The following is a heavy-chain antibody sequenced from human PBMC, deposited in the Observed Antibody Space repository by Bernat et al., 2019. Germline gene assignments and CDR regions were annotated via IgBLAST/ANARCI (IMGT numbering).Heavy chain of an antibody. Sequence: EVQLLESGGDLVQPGGSLRLSCAASGFTFSRYVMNWVRQAPGKGLEWVSTISDSGYSTYYADSVKGRFTISRDNSKNTLYLQMNSLRAEDTAVYYCAKRADFNAFDIWGQGTMVTVSS. J-gene: IGHJ3*02. V-gene: IGHV3-23*01. CDR3: AKRADFNAFDI. CDR2: ISDSGYST. D-gene: IGHD2/OR15-2a*01. CDR1: GFTFSRYV.